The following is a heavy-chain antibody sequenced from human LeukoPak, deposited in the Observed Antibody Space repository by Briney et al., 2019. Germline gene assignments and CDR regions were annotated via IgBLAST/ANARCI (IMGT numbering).Heavy chain of an antibody. Sequence: GGSLRLSCEASGFTVRSNYMSWVRQAPGKGLEWVSVIYSGGSTFYADSVKGRFTISRDTSKNTVYLHMNIMRAEDTAVYYCARPDSTIAVAGIHYWGQGTLVIVSS. J-gene: IGHJ4*02. CDR2: IYSGGST. D-gene: IGHD6-19*01. CDR1: GFTVRSNY. V-gene: IGHV3-53*01. CDR3: ARPDSTIAVAGIHY.